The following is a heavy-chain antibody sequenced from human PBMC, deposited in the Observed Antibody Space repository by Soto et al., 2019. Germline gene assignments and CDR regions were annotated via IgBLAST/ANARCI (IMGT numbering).Heavy chain of an antibody. V-gene: IGHV3-23*01. Sequence: EVQLLESGGGLVQPGGSLRLSCAASGFTFSSYAMSWVRQAPGKGLEWVSAISGSGGSTYYADSVKGRFTISRDNSKNTLYLQMNSLRAEDTAVYYCAKGICPYSSSWPSDGYFDYWGQGTLVTVSS. J-gene: IGHJ4*02. D-gene: IGHD6-13*01. CDR1: GFTFSSYA. CDR3: AKGICPYSSSWPSDGYFDY. CDR2: ISGSGGST.